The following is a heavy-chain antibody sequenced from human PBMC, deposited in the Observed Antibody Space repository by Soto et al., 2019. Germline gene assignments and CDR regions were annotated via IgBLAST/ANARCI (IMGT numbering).Heavy chain of an antibody. V-gene: IGHV1-2*02. Sequence: ASVKVSCKASGYTFTGYYMHWVRQAPGQGLEWMGWINPNSGGTNYAQKFQGRVTMTRDTSISTAYMELSRLRSDDTAVYYCAREVVGATTSFFDYWGQGTLVTVSS. D-gene: IGHD1-26*01. CDR3: AREVVGATTSFFDY. CDR2: INPNSGGT. J-gene: IGHJ4*02. CDR1: GYTFTGYY.